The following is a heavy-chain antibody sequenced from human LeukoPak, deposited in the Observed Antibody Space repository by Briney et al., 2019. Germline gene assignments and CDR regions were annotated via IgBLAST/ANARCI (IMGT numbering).Heavy chain of an antibody. CDR3: ARGFDY. CDR2: ISYDGSNK. V-gene: IGHV3-30*04. Sequence: SCKAFGYTFTNYYMHWVRQAPGKGLEWVAVISYDGSNKYYADSVKGRFTISRDNSKNTLYLQMNSLRAEDTAVYYCARGFDYWGQGTLVTVSS. CDR1: GYTFTNYY. J-gene: IGHJ4*02.